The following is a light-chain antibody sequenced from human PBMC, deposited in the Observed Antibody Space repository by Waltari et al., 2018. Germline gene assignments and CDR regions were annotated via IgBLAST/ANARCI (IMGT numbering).Light chain of an antibody. J-gene: IGLJ3*02. CDR2: VNSDGSH. V-gene: IGLV4-69*01. CDR1: SGHSSYA. CDR3: QTWGTDIGV. Sequence: QLVLTQSPSASASLGASVKLTCTLSSGHSSYAIAWHQQQPEKGPRYLMQVNSDGSHNKGGGTPDRFPGSSSGAERYLTISSLQSEDEADYYCQTWGTDIGVFGGGTKLTVL.